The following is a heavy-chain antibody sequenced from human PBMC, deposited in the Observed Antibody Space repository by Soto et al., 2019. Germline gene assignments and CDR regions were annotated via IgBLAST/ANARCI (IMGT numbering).Heavy chain of an antibody. D-gene: IGHD6-19*01. V-gene: IGHV3-30*18. CDR3: AKVIAVAGEGGDYYYYGMDV. J-gene: IGHJ6*02. CDR2: ISYDGSNK. Sequence: PGGSLRLSCAASGFTFSSYGMHWVRQAPGKGLEWVAVISYDGSNKYYADSVKGRFTISRDNSKNTLYLQMNSLRAEDTAVYYCAKVIAVAGEGGDYYYYGMDVWGQGTTVTVSS. CDR1: GFTFSSYG.